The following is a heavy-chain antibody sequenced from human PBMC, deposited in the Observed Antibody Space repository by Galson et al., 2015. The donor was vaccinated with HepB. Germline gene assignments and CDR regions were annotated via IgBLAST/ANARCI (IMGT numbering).Heavy chain of an antibody. D-gene: IGHD4-23*01. CDR1: GGSFSSYT. CDR2: IIPILGIA. J-gene: IGHJ4*02. V-gene: IGHV1-69*02. Sequence: SVKVSCNASGGSFSSYTISWVRQAPGQWLEWMVRIIPILGIANDAQKFQVRVKITADKSTSTAYLELSSLRSEDAAVYYCQPSVVGGLDYWGQGTLVTVSS. CDR3: QPSVVGGLDY.